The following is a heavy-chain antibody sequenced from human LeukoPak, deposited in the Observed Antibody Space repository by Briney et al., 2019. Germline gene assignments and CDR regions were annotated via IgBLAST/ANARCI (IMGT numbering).Heavy chain of an antibody. CDR2: ISYDGSNK. J-gene: IGHJ4*02. Sequence: GRSLRLSCAASGFTFSSYGMHWVRQAPDKGLEWVAVISYDGSNKYYADSVKGRFTISRDNSKNTLYLQMNNLRAEDTAVYYCATGRSSSWPEFDYWGQGTLVTVSS. CDR3: ATGRSSSWPEFDY. CDR1: GFTFSSYG. D-gene: IGHD6-13*01. V-gene: IGHV3-30*03.